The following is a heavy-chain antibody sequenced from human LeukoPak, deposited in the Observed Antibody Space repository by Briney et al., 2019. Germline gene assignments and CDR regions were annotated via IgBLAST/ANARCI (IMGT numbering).Heavy chain of an antibody. V-gene: IGHV3-72*01. CDR1: GLTFSDHY. Sequence: PGGSLRLSCAASGLTFSDHYMDWVRQAPGKGLEWVGRTRNKANSYTTEYAASVKDRFTISRDDSEKSLYLQMSSLKTEDTAVYYCARVRYCSSTTCRGAFDIWGQGTMVTVSS. CDR3: ARVRYCSSTTCRGAFDI. CDR2: TRNKANSYTT. D-gene: IGHD2-2*01. J-gene: IGHJ3*02.